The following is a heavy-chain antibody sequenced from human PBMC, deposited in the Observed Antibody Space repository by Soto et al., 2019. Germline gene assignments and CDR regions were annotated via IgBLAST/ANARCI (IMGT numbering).Heavy chain of an antibody. J-gene: IGHJ5*02. CDR1: GGSFSCYY. CDR2: IKHSGST. CDR3: ARGGSILRYFDWLSRGNWFDP. D-gene: IGHD3-9*01. V-gene: IGHV4-34*01. Sequence: PSETLSLTCAVYGGSFSCYYWILIRQPPGKGLEWIGEIKHSGSTNYNPSLKSRVTISVDTSKNQFSLKLSSVTAADTAVYYCARGGSILRYFDWLSRGNWFDPWGQGTLVPVSS.